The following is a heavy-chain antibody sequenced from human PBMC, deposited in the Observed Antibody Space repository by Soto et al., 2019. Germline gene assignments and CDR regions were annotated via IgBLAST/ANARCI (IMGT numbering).Heavy chain of an antibody. CDR3: ARGGLVVVPAAIGYYGMDV. Sequence: VSGTVSSKDSGYTVTGYYMLWVRQAPRQGLGWMGWINPNSGGTNYAQKFQGWVTMTSDTSISTAYMELSRLRSDDTAVYYCARGGLVVVPAAIGYYGMDVWGQGTKVTGSS. J-gene: IGHJ6*02. V-gene: IGHV1-2*04. CDR1: GYTVTGYY. D-gene: IGHD2-2*02. CDR2: INPNSGGT.